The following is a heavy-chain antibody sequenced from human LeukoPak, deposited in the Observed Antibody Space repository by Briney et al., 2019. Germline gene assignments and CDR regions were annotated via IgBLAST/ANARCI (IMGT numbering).Heavy chain of an antibody. V-gene: IGHV4-30-4*07. CDR2: IYYSGST. CDR1: GGSISSGGYS. D-gene: IGHD3-9*01. Sequence: SETLSLTCAVSGGSISSGGYSWSWIRQPPGKGLEWIGYIYYSGSTYYNPSLKSRVTISVDTPKNQFSLKLSSVTAADTAVYYCARGARNYDILTGYYPYNWFDPWGQGTLVTVSS. J-gene: IGHJ5*02. CDR3: ARGARNYDILTGYYPYNWFDP.